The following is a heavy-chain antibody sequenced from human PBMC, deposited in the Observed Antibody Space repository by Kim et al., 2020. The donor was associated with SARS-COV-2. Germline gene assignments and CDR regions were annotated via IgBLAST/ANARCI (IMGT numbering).Heavy chain of an antibody. V-gene: IGHV4-39*01. CDR1: GGSISSSSYY. J-gene: IGHJ4*02. Sequence: SETLSLTCTVSGGSISSSSYYWGWIRQPPGKGLEWIGSIYYSGSTYYNPSLKSRVTISVDTSKNQFSLKLSSVTAADTAVYYCARHYYGSGSYYNVPFDYWGQGTLVTVSS. CDR2: IYYSGST. CDR3: ARHYYGSGSYYNVPFDY. D-gene: IGHD3-10*01.